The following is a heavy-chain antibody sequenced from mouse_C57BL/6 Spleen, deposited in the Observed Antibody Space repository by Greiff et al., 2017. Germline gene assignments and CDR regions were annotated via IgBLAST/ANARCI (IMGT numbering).Heavy chain of an antibody. CDR2: ISYDGSN. CDR1: GYSITSGYY. J-gene: IGHJ2*01. V-gene: IGHV3-6*01. CDR3: AARDYFDY. Sequence: EVKLQESGPGLVKPSQSLSLTCSVTGYSITSGYYWNWNRQFPGNKLEWMGYISYDGSNNYNPSLKNRISITRDTSKNQFFLKLNSVTTEDTATYYCAARDYFDYWGQGTTLTVSS.